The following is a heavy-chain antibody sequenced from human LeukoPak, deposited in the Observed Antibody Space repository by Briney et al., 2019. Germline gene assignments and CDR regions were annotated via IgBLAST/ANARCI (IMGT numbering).Heavy chain of an antibody. CDR1: GGSFSGYY. CDR2: INHSGST. D-gene: IGHD2-2*01. CDR3: AREYCSSTSCYGPRRYFDY. J-gene: IGHJ4*02. Sequence: SETLSLTCAAYGGSFSGYYWSWIRQPPGKGLEWIGEINHSGSTNYNLSLKSRVTISVDTSKNQFSLKLSSVAAADTAVYYCAREYCSSTSCYGPRRYFDYWGQGTLVTVSP. V-gene: IGHV4-34*01.